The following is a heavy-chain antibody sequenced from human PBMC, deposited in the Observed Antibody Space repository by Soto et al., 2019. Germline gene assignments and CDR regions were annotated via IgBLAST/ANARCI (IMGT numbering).Heavy chain of an antibody. Sequence: QVQLVQSGAEVKKPGSSVKVSCKASGGTFSSYTISWVRQAPGQGLEWMGRIIPILGIANYAQKFQGRVTITEDKSMSTAYMELSSLRSEDTAVYYCARDHGGNSVWWGQGTLVTVSS. J-gene: IGHJ4*02. CDR2: IIPILGIA. V-gene: IGHV1-69*08. CDR3: ARDHGGNSVW. CDR1: GGTFSSYT. D-gene: IGHD2-21*02.